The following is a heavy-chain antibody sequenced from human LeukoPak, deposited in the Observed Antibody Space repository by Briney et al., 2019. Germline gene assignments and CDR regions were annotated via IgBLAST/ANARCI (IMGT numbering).Heavy chain of an antibody. CDR1: GFTFCSYW. J-gene: IGHJ4*02. V-gene: IGHV3-74*01. D-gene: IGHD4-23*01. CDR2: INSDGSST. CDR3: ARDPGAGGGNV. Sequence: GRSLRLSCAASGFTFCSYWMHWVRPAPGKGLVWVSRINSDGSSTSYADSVKGRFTISRDNAKNTLYLQMNSLRAEDTAVYYCARDPGAGGGNVWGQGTLVTVSS.